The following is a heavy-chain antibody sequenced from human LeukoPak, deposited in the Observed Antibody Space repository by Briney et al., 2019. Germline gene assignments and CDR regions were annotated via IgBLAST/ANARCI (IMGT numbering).Heavy chain of an antibody. CDR2: INPNSGGT. CDR1: GGTFSSYA. V-gene: IGHV1-2*02. CDR3: AKPGELKD. D-gene: IGHD3-10*01. J-gene: IGHJ4*02. Sequence: ASVKVSCKASGGTFSSYAISWVRQAPGQGLEWMGWINPNSGGTNYAQKFQGRVTMTRDTSISTAYMELSGLRSDDTAVYYCAKPGELKDWGQGTLVTVSS.